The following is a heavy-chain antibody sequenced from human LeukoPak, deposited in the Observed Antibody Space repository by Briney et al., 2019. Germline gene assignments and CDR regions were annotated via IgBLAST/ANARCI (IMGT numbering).Heavy chain of an antibody. J-gene: IGHJ6*02. Sequence: GRSLRLSCAASGLTFSSYAMHWVRQAPGKGLEWVAVISYDGSNKYYADSVKGRFTISRDNSKNTLYLQMNSLRAEDTAVYYCARSPTTDVIVVVIHYGMDVWGQGTTVTVSS. CDR3: ARSPTTDVIVVVIHYGMDV. D-gene: IGHD3-22*01. CDR1: GLTFSSYA. V-gene: IGHV3-30*04. CDR2: ISYDGSNK.